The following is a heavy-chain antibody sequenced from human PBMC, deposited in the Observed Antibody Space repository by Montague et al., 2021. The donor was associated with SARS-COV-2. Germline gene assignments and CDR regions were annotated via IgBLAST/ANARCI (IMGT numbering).Heavy chain of an antibody. CDR2: FTGGSGGST. V-gene: IGHV3-23*01. D-gene: IGHD3-10*01. CDR3: AKDRWGVPGPLDPFDY. Sequence: SLRLSWAASGFTFSSYAMSWVRQAPGEGLEWVSTFTGGSGGSTYYANSVKGRFTISRDSSKNTLYLQMNNLRAEDTAVYYCAKDRWGVPGPLDPFDYWGQGTLVTVSS. CDR1: GFTFSSYA. J-gene: IGHJ4*02.